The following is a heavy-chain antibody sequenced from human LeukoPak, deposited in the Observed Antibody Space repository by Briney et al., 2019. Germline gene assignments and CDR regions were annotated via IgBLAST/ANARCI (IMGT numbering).Heavy chain of an antibody. V-gene: IGHV3-23*01. J-gene: IGHJ4*02. CDR1: GFTFSSYA. CDR2: ISGSGGST. Sequence: GGSLRLSCAASGFTFSSYAMSWARQAPGKGLEWVSAISGSGGSTYYADSVRGRFTISRDNSKNTLYLQMNSLRAEDTAVYYCAKDMGNYYGSGSYYWGQGTLVTVSS. CDR3: AKDMGNYYGSGSYY. D-gene: IGHD3-10*01.